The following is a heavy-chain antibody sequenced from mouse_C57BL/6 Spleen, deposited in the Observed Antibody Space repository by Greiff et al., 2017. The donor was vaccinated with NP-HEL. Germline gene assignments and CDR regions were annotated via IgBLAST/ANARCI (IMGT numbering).Heavy chain of an antibody. CDR3: ARSLMVTTGFAY. D-gene: IGHD2-2*01. CDR2: IYPSDSET. J-gene: IGHJ3*01. Sequence: VQLPQPGAELVRPGSSVKLSCKASGYTFTSYWMDWVKQRPGQGLEWIGNIYPSDSETHYNQKFKDKATLTVDKSSSTAYMQLSSLTSEDSAVYYCARSLMVTTGFAYWGQGTLVTVSA. CDR1: GYTFTSYW. V-gene: IGHV1-61*01.